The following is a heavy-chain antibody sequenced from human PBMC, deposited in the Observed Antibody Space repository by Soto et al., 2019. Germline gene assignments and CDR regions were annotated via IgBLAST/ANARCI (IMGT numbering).Heavy chain of an antibody. CDR3: ARHPSPDYCSGGSCYNYYFDY. J-gene: IGHJ4*02. CDR2: IYPGDSDT. Sequence: GGSLKISCKGSGYSFTSYWIGWVRQMPGKGLEWMGIIYPGDSDTRYSPSFQGQVTISADKSISTAYLQWSSLKASDTAMYYCARHPSPDYCSGGSCYNYYFDYWGQGTLVTVSS. CDR1: GYSFTSYW. V-gene: IGHV5-51*01. D-gene: IGHD2-15*01.